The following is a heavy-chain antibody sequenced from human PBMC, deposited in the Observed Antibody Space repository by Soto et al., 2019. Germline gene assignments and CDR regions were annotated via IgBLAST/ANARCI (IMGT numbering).Heavy chain of an antibody. D-gene: IGHD6-19*01. CDR3: ARDGVAAGNINFDY. CDR1: GYMFTKSA. CDR2: ISGDSGNT. Sequence: ASVKVSCKASGYMFTKSAMHWVHQAPGQRLEWMGWISGDSGNTKYSPKLQDRVTITRDTSASTAYMELSSLRSEDTALYYCARDGVAAGNINFDYWGQGXLVTVYS. V-gene: IGHV1-3*01. J-gene: IGHJ4*03.